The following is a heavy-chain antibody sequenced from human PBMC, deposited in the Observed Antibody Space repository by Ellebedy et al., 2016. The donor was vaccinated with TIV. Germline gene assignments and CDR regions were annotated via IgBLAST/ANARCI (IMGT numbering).Heavy chain of an antibody. CDR3: ARAFPEEYYDFWSGYYFDP. D-gene: IGHD3-3*01. J-gene: IGHJ5*02. CDR1: GFTFSSYG. CDR2: ISYDGSNK. Sequence: GESLKISXAASGFTFSSYGMHWVRQAPGKGLEWVAVISYDGSNKYYADSVKGRFTISRDNSKNTLYLQMNSLRAEDTAVYYCARAFPEEYYDFWSGYYFDPWGQGTLVTVSS. V-gene: IGHV3-30*03.